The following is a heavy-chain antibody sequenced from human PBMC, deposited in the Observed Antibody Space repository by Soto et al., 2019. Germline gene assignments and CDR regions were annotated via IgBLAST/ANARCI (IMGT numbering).Heavy chain of an antibody. J-gene: IGHJ4*02. CDR2: IWSASNI. Sequence: EVQRVESGGGLAQPGGSLRLSCAASGFTFSSYSVNWVRQAPGKGLEWVSNIWSASNINYADSVKGRFTVSRDNAKNSMSLQMNGLRDEDTAVYYCVRDYSFGFDYWGQGILVTVSS. CDR1: GFTFSSYS. V-gene: IGHV3-48*02. D-gene: IGHD6-13*01. CDR3: VRDYSFGFDY.